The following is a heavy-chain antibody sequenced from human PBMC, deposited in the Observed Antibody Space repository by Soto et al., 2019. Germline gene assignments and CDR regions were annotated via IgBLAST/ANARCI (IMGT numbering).Heavy chain of an antibody. CDR1: GFTFSSYS. D-gene: IGHD3-3*01. Sequence: EVQLVESGGGLVKPGGSLRLSCAASGFTFSSYSMNWVRQAPGKGLEWVSSISSSSSYIYYADSVKGRFTISRDNAKNATYLQMNSLRDEDMAVYYCASVGSDFWSGYYTTDYWGQGTLVTVSS. V-gene: IGHV3-21*01. J-gene: IGHJ4*02. CDR3: ASVGSDFWSGYYTTDY. CDR2: ISSSSSYI.